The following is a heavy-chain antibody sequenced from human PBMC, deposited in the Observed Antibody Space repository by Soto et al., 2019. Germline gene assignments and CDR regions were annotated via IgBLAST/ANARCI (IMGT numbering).Heavy chain of an antibody. J-gene: IGHJ5*02. CDR2: LYSDGST. V-gene: IGHV3-53*01. CDR1: GLTVSSNY. D-gene: IGHD3-22*01. CDR3: ARVQLYFDSSGSEGSWFDP. Sequence: EGQLVESGGGLIQPGGSLRLSCAASGLTVSSNYMSWVRQAPGKGLEWVSALYSDGSTHYADSVKGRFTISGDYSKNTVYLQMNSLRAEDTAVYYCARVQLYFDSSGSEGSWFDPWGQGTLVTVSS.